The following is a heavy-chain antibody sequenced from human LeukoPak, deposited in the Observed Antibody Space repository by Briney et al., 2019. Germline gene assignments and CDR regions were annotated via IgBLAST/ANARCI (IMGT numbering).Heavy chain of an antibody. CDR1: GFTFSSYG. Sequence: GGSLRLSCVASGFTFSSYGIHWVRQAPGKGLEWVAFISYDGSSKYYGDSVKGRFTISRDNAKNSLYLQMNSLRAEDTAVYYCARDPYSGSYGDYYYYYMDVWGKGPRSPSP. CDR3: ARDPYSGSYGDYYYYYMDV. CDR2: ISYDGSSK. V-gene: IGHV3-30*03. D-gene: IGHD1-26*01. J-gene: IGHJ6*03.